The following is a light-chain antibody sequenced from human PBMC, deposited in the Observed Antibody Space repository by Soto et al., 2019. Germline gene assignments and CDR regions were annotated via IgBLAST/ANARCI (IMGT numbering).Light chain of an antibody. CDR2: GAS. Sequence: DIQMTQSPSSLSASVGDRVTITCRASQSISTYLNWYQQKPGKAPKLLIYGASSLQSGVPSRFSGSGSGTEFTLTISSLQPDDFATYYCQQYNYYSRTFGQGTKVDIK. J-gene: IGKJ1*01. CDR3: QQYNYYSRT. CDR1: QSISTY. V-gene: IGKV1-39*01.